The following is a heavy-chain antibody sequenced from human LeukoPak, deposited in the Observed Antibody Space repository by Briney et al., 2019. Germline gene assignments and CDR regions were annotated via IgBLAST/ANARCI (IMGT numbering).Heavy chain of an antibody. Sequence: GGSLRLSCAASGFTVSSNYMSWVRQAPGKGLEWVSVIYSGGNTYYADSVKGRFTISRENSKNTLYLQMNSLRAEDTAVYYCARAVSSGYDPFDYWGQGTLVTVSS. CDR3: ARAVSSGYDPFDY. CDR2: IYSGGNT. D-gene: IGHD3-22*01. J-gene: IGHJ4*02. CDR1: GFTVSSNY. V-gene: IGHV3-53*01.